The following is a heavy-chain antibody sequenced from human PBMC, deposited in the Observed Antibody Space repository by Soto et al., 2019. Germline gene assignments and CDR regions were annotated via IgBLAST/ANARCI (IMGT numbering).Heavy chain of an antibody. CDR1: GGTFSSYS. Sequence: GASVKVSCKASGGTFSSYSISWVRQAPGQGLEWMGGIIPIFGTANYAQKFQGRVTITADESTSTAYMELSSLRSEDTAVYYCARAPRRYYDWARYGMDVWGQGTTVTVSS. CDR2: IIPIFGTA. J-gene: IGHJ6*02. V-gene: IGHV1-69*13. D-gene: IGHD3-22*01. CDR3: ARAPRRYYDWARYGMDV.